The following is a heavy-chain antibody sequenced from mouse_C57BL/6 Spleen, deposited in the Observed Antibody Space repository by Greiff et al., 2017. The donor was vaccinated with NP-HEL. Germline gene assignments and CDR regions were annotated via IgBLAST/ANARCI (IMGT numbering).Heavy chain of an antibody. CDR2: INPSSGYT. CDR3: ARSYYGYLYAMDY. Sequence: QVQLQQSGAELAKPGASVKLSCKASGYTFTSYWMHWVKQRPGQGLEWIGYINPSSGYTKYNQKFKDKATLTADKASSTAYMQLSSLTYEDSAVYYCARSYYGYLYAMDYWGQGTSVTVSS. D-gene: IGHD2-2*01. J-gene: IGHJ4*01. V-gene: IGHV1-7*01. CDR1: GYTFTSYW.